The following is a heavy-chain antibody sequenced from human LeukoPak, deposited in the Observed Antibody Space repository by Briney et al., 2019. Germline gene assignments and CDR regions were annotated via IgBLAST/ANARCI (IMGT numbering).Heavy chain of an antibody. CDR2: ISGSGGTT. CDR1: GFTFTSYA. J-gene: IGHJ4*02. D-gene: IGHD1-7*01. Sequence: GGSLRLSCAASGFTFTSYAMTWVRQAPGKGLEWVSAISGSGGTTIYADSVKGRLTISRDNSKNTLFLQMSGLRVDDTAVYYCAKGGNYAPLDYWGQGALVTVSS. CDR3: AKGGNYAPLDY. V-gene: IGHV3-23*01.